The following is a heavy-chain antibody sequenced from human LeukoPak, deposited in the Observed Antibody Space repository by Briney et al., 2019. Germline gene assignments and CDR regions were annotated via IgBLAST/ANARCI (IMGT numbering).Heavy chain of an antibody. D-gene: IGHD3-22*01. CDR1: GYTFTSYD. Sequence: ASVKVSCKTSGYTFTSYDINWVRQATGQGLEWMGWMNPNSGNTGYAQKFQGRVTITRNTSISTAYMELSSLRSEDTAVYYCARVDYYDSSGPEAFDIWGQGTMVTVSS. CDR3: ARVDYYDSSGPEAFDI. J-gene: IGHJ3*02. V-gene: IGHV1-8*03. CDR2: MNPNSGNT.